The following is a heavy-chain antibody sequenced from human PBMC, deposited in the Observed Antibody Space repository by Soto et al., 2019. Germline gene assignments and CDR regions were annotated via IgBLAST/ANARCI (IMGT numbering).Heavy chain of an antibody. J-gene: IGHJ3*02. V-gene: IGHV5-51*01. CDR1: GYSFTSYW. D-gene: IGHD3-10*01. Sequence: EVQLVQSGAEVKKPGESLKISCKGSGYSFTSYWIGWVRQMPGKGLEWMGIIYPGDSDTRYSPSFQGQVTISADKSISTAYLQWSSLKASDTAMYYCARRRRHHKLWFGEGRGAFDIWGQGTMVTVSS. CDR3: ARRRRHHKLWFGEGRGAFDI. CDR2: IYPGDSDT.